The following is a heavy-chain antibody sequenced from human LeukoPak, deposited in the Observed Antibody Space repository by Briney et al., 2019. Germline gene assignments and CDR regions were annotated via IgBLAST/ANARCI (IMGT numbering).Heavy chain of an antibody. CDR3: ARAMTTVTAFDY. CDR1: GFTFSSYS. V-gene: IGHV3-21*01. J-gene: IGHJ4*02. Sequence: GGSLELSCAASGFTFSSYSMNWFRQAPGKGLEWVSSISSSSSYIYYADSVKGRFTISRDNAKNSLYLQMNSLRAEDTAVYYCARAMTTVTAFDYWGQGTLVTVSS. D-gene: IGHD4-17*01. CDR2: ISSSSSYI.